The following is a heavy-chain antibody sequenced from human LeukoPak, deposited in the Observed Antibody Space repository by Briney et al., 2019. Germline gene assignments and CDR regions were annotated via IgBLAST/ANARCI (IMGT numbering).Heavy chain of an antibody. CDR1: GGSFSGYY. CDR3: ARVSGGNKSPFDY. CDR2: INHSGST. D-gene: IGHD4-23*01. Sequence: SETLSLTCAVYGGSFSGYYWSWIRQPPGKGLEWIGEINHSGSTNYNPSLKSRVTISVDTSKNQSSLKLSSVPAADTAVYYCARVSGGNKSPFDYWGQGTLVTVSS. V-gene: IGHV4-34*01. J-gene: IGHJ4*02.